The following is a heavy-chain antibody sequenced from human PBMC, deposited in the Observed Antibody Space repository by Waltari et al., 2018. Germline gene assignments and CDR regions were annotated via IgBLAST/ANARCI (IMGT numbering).Heavy chain of an antibody. Sequence: EVQLVESGGGLIQPGGSLRLSCAASGFNVGKDYMTWVRQAPGKGLEWVSTIYSKGDTSYADCGKGRFTISRDSSRNTLYLQMNSLRAEDTAVYYCAARALHAPYWGQGALVTVSS. CDR2: IYSKGDT. V-gene: IGHV3-53*01. CDR1: GFNVGKDY. CDR3: AARALHAPY. J-gene: IGHJ4*02.